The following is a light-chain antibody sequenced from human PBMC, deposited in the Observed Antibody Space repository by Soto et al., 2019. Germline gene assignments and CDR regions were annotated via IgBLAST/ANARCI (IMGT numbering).Light chain of an antibody. J-gene: IGKJ3*01. CDR1: QGISNY. V-gene: IGKV1-27*01. CDR3: HKYNSAPFT. CDR2: AAS. Sequence: DVQMTQSPYSLSASVGDRVTITCRASQGISNYLAWYQQKTEKVPKLLSYAASTLQSGVPSRFSRSGSGTDFTLNISSLKPEDVATYYCHKYNSAPFTFGPGTKVHIK.